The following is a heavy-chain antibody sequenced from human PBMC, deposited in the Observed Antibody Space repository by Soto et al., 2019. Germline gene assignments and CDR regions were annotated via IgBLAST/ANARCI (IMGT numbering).Heavy chain of an antibody. Sequence: VQLVESGGGVVQPGRSLRLSGAASGFTFSDYAMHWVRQAPGKGLEWVAVVSHDGRNTHYADSVKGRFTISRDSSKNTVSLETTSLRAEDTAVYYCAKGGRQWLVTSDFNYWGQGALVTVSS. CDR1: GFTFSDYA. D-gene: IGHD6-19*01. CDR3: AKGGRQWLVTSDFNY. V-gene: IGHV3-30*18. J-gene: IGHJ4*02. CDR2: VSHDGRNT.